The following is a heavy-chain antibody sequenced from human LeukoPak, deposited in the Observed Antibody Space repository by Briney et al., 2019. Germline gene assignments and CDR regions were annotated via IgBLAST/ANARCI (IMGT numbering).Heavy chain of an antibody. V-gene: IGHV3-30*04. D-gene: IGHD3-22*01. CDR1: GFTFSSYA. J-gene: IGHJ3*02. CDR3: AKDSYYDSSGYAFDI. CDR2: ISYDGSNK. Sequence: GGSLRLSCAASGFTFSSYAMHWVRQAPGKGLEWVAVISYDGSNKYYADSVKGRFTISRDNSKNTLYLQMNSLRAEDTAVYYCAKDSYYDSSGYAFDIWGQGTMVTVSS.